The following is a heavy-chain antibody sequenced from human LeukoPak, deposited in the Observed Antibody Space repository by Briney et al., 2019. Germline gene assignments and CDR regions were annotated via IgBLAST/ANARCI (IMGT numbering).Heavy chain of an antibody. V-gene: IGHV1-69*05. D-gene: IGHD6-13*01. CDR1: GGTFSSYA. CDR3: ARGRQQLVAYFDY. CDR2: LIPIFGTA. J-gene: IGHJ4*02. Sequence: ASVKVFCKASGGTFSSYAISWVRQAPGQGLEWMGGLIPIFGTANYAQKFQGRVTITTDESTSTAYRELSSLRSEDTAVYYCARGRQQLVAYFDYWGQGTLVTVSS.